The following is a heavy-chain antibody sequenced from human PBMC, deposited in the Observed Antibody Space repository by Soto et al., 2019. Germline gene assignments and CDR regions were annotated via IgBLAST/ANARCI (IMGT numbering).Heavy chain of an antibody. J-gene: IGHJ4*02. Sequence: SQTLSLTCVISGDSVSSSSVTWNWIRQSPSRGLEWLGRTYYRSKWYNDYAESVKSRMTINPDTSKNQLSLQLNSVTPEDTAIYYCVRLVGNSWLDYWGQGTQVTVSS. CDR3: VRLVGNSWLDY. CDR2: TYYRSKWYN. D-gene: IGHD6-13*01. CDR1: GDSVSSSSVT. V-gene: IGHV6-1*01.